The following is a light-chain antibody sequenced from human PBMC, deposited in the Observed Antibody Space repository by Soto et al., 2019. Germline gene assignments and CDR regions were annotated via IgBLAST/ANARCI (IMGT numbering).Light chain of an antibody. CDR2: GAS. J-gene: IGKJ4*01. CDR1: QNIDNN. V-gene: IGKV3D-15*01. CDR3: QQYNNWPPHT. Sequence: EIVMTQSPATLSVSPGDRVTISCRASQNIDNNLAWYQQRPGQPPRLLIYGASTRANGIPARLSGSASGTEFTITISSLQSEDVAVYCCQQYNNWPPHTFGGGTKVEIK.